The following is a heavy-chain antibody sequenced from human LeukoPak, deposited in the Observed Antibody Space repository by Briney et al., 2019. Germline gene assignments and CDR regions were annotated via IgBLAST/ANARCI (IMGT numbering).Heavy chain of an antibody. CDR1: GFTFSDYY. D-gene: IGHD1-7*01. CDR3: ARGHWNYDRVNY. CDR2: ISSSGSTI. V-gene: IGHV3-11*01. J-gene: IGHJ4*02. Sequence: PGGSLRLSCAASGFTFSDYYMSWIRQAPGKGLEWVSYISSSGSTIYYADSVKGRFTISRDNAKNSLYLQMNCLRAEDTSVYYCARGHWNYDRVNYWGQGTLATVSS.